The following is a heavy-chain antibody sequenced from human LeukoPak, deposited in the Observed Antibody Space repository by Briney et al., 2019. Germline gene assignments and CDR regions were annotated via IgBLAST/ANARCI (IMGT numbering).Heavy chain of an antibody. CDR3: ATHIPWDI. D-gene: IGHD2-21*01. J-gene: IGHJ3*02. V-gene: IGHV3-15*01. CDR2: SKSKTDGGAI. CDR1: GFTFSNSW. Sequence: PGGSLILSCVASGFTFSNSWMIWVRQAPGKGLEWVGRSKSKTDGGAIDYAAPVKGRFSISRDDSKDTMFLQMNNLKSDDTAVYYCATHIPWDIWGPGTMVTVSS.